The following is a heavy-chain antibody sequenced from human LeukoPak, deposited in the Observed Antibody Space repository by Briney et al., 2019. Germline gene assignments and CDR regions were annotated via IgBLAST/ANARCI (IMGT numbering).Heavy chain of an antibody. D-gene: IGHD1-26*01. CDR3: ARASGSLWDY. Sequence: SETLSLTCTASGGSISSGSYYWSWIRQPAGKGMEWIGRIYTSGSTNYNPSLKSRVTISVDTSKNQFSLKLSSVTAADTAVYYCARASGSLWDYWGQGTLVTVSS. CDR1: GGSISSGSYY. J-gene: IGHJ4*02. CDR2: IYTSGST. V-gene: IGHV4-61*02.